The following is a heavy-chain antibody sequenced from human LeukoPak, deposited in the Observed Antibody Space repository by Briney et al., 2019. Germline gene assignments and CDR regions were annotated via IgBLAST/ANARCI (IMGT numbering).Heavy chain of an antibody. Sequence: SETLSLTCAVSGGSITSTKWWSWVRQSPGKGLEWIGEIYHGGSTNYNPSLKSRVIISIDKSTNQFSLYLTSVTAADTAVYYCARGNGGGSSSDWFDPWGQGTLVTVSS. CDR1: GGSITSTKW. CDR2: IYHGGST. D-gene: IGHD3-10*01. CDR3: ARGNGGGSSSDWFDP. V-gene: IGHV4-4*02. J-gene: IGHJ5*02.